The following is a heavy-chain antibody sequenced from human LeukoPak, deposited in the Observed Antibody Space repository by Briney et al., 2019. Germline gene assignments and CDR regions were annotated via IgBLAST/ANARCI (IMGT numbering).Heavy chain of an antibody. CDR1: GFTFSSYW. D-gene: IGHD2-2*01. CDR2: IKQDGSEK. V-gene: IGHV3-7*01. CDR3: ARESVVVVPAASSYYYYGMDV. J-gene: IGHJ6*02. Sequence: GGSLRLSCAASGFTFSSYWMSWVRQAPGKGLEWVANIKQDGSEKYYVDSVKGRFTISRDNAKNSLYLQMNSLRAEDTAVYYCARESVVVVPAASSYYYYGMDVWGQGTTVTVSS.